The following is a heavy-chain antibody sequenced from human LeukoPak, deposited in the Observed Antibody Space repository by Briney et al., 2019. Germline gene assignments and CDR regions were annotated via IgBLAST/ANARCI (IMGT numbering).Heavy chain of an antibody. J-gene: IGHJ6*02. CDR3: ARGGGLDV. CDR1: GFIFRSYL. Sequence: GSRRLSCAASGFIFRSYLMYWARQAPVKGLEWVASINHNGNVNYYVDSVKGRFTISRDNAKNSLYLQMSNLRAEDTAVYFCARGGGLDVWGQGATVTVSS. V-gene: IGHV3-7*03. CDR2: INHNGNVN. D-gene: IGHD3-16*01.